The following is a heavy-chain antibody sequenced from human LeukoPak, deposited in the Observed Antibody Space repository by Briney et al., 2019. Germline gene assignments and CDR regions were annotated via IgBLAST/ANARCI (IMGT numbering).Heavy chain of an antibody. J-gene: IGHJ4*02. CDR2: ISGTGGNT. Sequence: GGSLRLSCAASGFTFSSYWMHWVRQAPGKGLEWVSGISGTGGNTYYADSVRGRFTISRDTSKNTLYLQMNTLGAEDTAVYYCSAYFDYWGQGTLVTVSS. CDR3: SAYFDY. V-gene: IGHV3-23*01. CDR1: GFTFSSYW.